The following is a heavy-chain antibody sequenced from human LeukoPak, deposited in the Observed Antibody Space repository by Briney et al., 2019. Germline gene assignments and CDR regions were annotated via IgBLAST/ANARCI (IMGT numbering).Heavy chain of an antibody. V-gene: IGHV1-18*01. CDR2: ISAYNGNT. Sequence: ASVKVSCKASGYTFTSYGISWVRQAPGQGLEWMGWISAYNGNTNYAQKLQGRVTMTTDTSTSTAYMELRSLRSDDTAVYYCARVGNSIVSDGYFDYWGQGTLVTLSS. CDR3: ARVGNSIVSDGYFDY. CDR1: GYTFTSYG. D-gene: IGHD3-22*01. J-gene: IGHJ4*02.